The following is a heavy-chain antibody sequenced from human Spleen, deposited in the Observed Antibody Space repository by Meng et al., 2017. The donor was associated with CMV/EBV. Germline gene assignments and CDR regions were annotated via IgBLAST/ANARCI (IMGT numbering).Heavy chain of an antibody. D-gene: IGHD5-12*01. V-gene: IGHV4-34*01. Sequence: QLTLQQCGEGLLKPSETLSLTCAVYGGFFSGSYWSWIRQPPGKGLEWIGEINHSGSTNYNPSLKSRVTISVDTSKNQFSLKLSSVTAADTTVYYCASRDIVATYFDYWGQGTLVTVST. CDR3: ASRDIVATYFDY. J-gene: IGHJ4*02. CDR1: GGFFSGSY. CDR2: INHSGST.